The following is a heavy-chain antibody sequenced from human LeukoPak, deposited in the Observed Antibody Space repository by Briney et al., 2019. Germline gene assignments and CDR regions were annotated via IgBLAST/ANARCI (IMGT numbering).Heavy chain of an antibody. CDR1: GGSFSGYY. CDR2: INHSGST. Sequence: PSETLSLTCAVYGGSFSGYYWSWLRQPPGKGLECFGEINHSGSTNYNPSLKSRVTISVDTSKNQFSLKLSSVTAADTAVYDCARGPYDILTGHNKDYFDYWGQGTLVTVSS. D-gene: IGHD3-9*01. V-gene: IGHV4-34*01. J-gene: IGHJ4*02. CDR3: ARGPYDILTGHNKDYFDY.